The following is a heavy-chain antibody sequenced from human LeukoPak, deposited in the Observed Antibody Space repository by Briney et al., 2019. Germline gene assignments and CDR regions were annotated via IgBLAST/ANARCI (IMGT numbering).Heavy chain of an antibody. CDR2: ISGSGGST. J-gene: IGHJ4*02. CDR1: GFTFSSYA. CDR3: AKGYCSSTSCYPYYFDY. Sequence: GGSLRLFCAASGFTFSSYAMSWVRQAPGKGLEWVSAISGSGGSTYYADSVKGRFTISRDNSKNTLYLQMNSLRAEDTAVYYCAKGYCSSTSCYPYYFDYWGQGTLVTVSS. V-gene: IGHV3-23*01. D-gene: IGHD2-2*01.